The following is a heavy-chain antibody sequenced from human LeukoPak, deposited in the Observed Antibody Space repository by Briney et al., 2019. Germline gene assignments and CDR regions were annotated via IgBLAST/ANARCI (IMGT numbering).Heavy chain of an antibody. V-gene: IGHV2-5*02. D-gene: IGHD1-7*01. Sequence: SGPTLVKPTQTLTLTCTFSGFSISTRAVGGGWIRQPPGKALDWLTLIYWDDDKRYSPSLKSRLTITKDTYKRQVLLTMTNMDPVDTATYYCAHSRPGSTIFHYWGQGTLVTVSS. CDR2: IYWDDDK. J-gene: IGHJ4*02. CDR3: AHSRPGSTIFHY. CDR1: GFSISTRAVG.